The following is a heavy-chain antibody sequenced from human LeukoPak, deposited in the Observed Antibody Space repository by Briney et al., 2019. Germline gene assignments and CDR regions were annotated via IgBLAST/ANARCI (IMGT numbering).Heavy chain of an antibody. CDR1: GGSINTYY. D-gene: IGHD1-1*01. CDR2: LYNSGTT. J-gene: IGHJ4*02. CDR3: ARRGVKTTRFDY. V-gene: IGHV4-59*01. Sequence: SETLSPTCTVSGGSINTYYWSWIRQPPGKGLEWIGYLYNSGTTNYNPSLKSRVSISGDTSKNQFSLKLNSVTAADTAVYYCARRGVKTTRFDYWGQGILVTVSS.